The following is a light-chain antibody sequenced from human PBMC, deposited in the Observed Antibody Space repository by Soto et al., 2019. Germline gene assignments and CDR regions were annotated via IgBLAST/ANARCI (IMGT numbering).Light chain of an antibody. CDR1: SDDIGNFNL. J-gene: IGLJ3*02. Sequence: QSALTQPASVSGSPGQSITFSCTGSSDDIGNFNLVSRYQQYPGKAPKLILYEVNKRPLGVSDRFSGSKSGNTASLTISGLQAEDEADYHCCSYAGSRWVFGGGTKLTVL. CDR2: EVN. CDR3: CSYAGSRWV. V-gene: IGLV2-23*02.